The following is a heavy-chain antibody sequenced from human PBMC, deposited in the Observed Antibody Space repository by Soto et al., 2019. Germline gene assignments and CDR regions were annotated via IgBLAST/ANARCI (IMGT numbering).Heavy chain of an antibody. J-gene: IGHJ4*02. CDR1: GGSLSRYY. Sequence: SGTLSPTRTVSGGSLSRYYLSWVRPPPGKGLEWIGYIYYSGSTNYNPSLKSRVTISVDTSKNQFSLKLSSVTAADTAVYYCANSKQWLAPYFDYWGQGTLVTVSS. V-gene: IGHV4-59*08. CDR2: IYYSGST. D-gene: IGHD6-19*01. CDR3: ANSKQWLAPYFDY.